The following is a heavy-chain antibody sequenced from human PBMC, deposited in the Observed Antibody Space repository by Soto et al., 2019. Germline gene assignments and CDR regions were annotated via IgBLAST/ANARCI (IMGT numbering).Heavy chain of an antibody. J-gene: IGHJ6*03. CDR3: AKEVPSRGVIMHYYMDV. V-gene: IGHV3-30*18. D-gene: IGHD3-10*01. CDR2: ISYDGSNK. Sequence: PGGSLRLSCAASGFTFSSYGMHWVRQAPGKGLEWVAVISYDGSNKYYADSVKGRFTISRDNSKNTLYLQMNSLRAEDMAVYYCAKEVPSRGVIMHYYMDVSSKGTTDIVYS. CDR1: GFTFSSYG.